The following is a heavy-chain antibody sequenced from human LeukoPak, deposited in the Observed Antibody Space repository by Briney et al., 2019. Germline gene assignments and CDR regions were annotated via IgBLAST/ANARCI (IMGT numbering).Heavy chain of an antibody. CDR3: ARDLGPPDDAFDI. CDR1: GFTVSSNY. J-gene: IGHJ3*02. D-gene: IGHD3-16*01. V-gene: IGHV3-66*02. CDR2: IYSGGST. Sequence: GGSLRLSCAASGFTVSSNYMSWVRQAPGKGLEWVSVIYSGGSTYYADSVKGRFTISRDNPKNTLYLQMNSLRAEDTAVYYCARDLGPPDDAFDIWGQGTMVTVSS.